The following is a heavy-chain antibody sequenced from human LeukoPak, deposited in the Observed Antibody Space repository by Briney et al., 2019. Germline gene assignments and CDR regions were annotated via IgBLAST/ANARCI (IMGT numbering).Heavy chain of an antibody. Sequence: PSETLSLTCTVSGGSISSSSYYWRWIRQPPGKGLEWLGYIYYSGSTYYNPSLKSRVTISVDTSKNQFSLKLSSVTAADTAVYYCAREAPQLRLFDYWGQGTLVTVSS. D-gene: IGHD2-2*01. J-gene: IGHJ4*02. CDR1: GGSISSSSYY. V-gene: IGHV4-30-4*08. CDR2: IYYSGST. CDR3: AREAPQLRLFDY.